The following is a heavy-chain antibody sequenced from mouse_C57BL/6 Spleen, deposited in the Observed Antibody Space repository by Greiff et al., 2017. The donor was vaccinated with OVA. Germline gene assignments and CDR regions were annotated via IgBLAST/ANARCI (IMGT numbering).Heavy chain of an antibody. CDR1: GYAFSSSW. Sequence: QVQLQESGPELVKPGASVKISCKASGYAFSSSWMNWVKQRPGKGLEWIGRLYPGDGDTNYNGKFKGKATLTVDKSSSTAYLQLRSLTSEDSAVYFCAREGYYYGSSYDDFDYWGQGTTLTVSS. J-gene: IGHJ2*01. V-gene: IGHV1-82*01. CDR3: AREGYYYGSSYDDFDY. D-gene: IGHD1-1*01. CDR2: LYPGDGDT.